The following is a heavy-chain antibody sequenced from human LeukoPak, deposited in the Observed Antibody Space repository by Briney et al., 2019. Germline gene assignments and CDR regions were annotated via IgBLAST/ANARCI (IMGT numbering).Heavy chain of an antibody. J-gene: IGHJ4*02. CDR3: ARVYSYGYFDY. CDR2: ISSSSSYT. V-gene: IGHV3-11*06. D-gene: IGHD5-18*01. Sequence: GGSLRLSCAASGLTFSDYYMSWIRQAPGKGLEGVSYISSSSSYTNYADSVKGRFTISRDNAKNSLYLQMNSLRAEDTAVYYCARVYSYGYFDYWGQGTLVTVSS. CDR1: GLTFSDYY.